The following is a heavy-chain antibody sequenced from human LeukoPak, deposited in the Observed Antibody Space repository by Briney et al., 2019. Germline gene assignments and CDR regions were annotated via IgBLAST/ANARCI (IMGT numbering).Heavy chain of an antibody. Sequence: SQTLSLTCTVSGGSISSGDYYWSWIRQPPGKGLEWIGYIYYSGSTYYNPSLKSRVTISIDTSKSQFSLKLSSVTAADTAVYYCAREGYCSGGSCYPSWFDPWGQGTLVTVSS. V-gene: IGHV4-30-4*01. CDR3: AREGYCSGGSCYPSWFDP. CDR2: IYYSGST. J-gene: IGHJ5*02. D-gene: IGHD2-15*01. CDR1: GGSISSGDYY.